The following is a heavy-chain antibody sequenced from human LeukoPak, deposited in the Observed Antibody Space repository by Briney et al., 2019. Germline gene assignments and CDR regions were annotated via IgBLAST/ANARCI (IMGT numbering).Heavy chain of an antibody. CDR1: GYSISSSYS. J-gene: IGHJ4*02. D-gene: IGHD2-21*01. Sequence: PLETLSLTCTVSGYSISSSYSWGWIRQPPEKGLEWIGSIHHSGSTDYNPSLKSRVTISLDTSKNQFSLKLSSVTAADTAVYYCARGVVIAPQTFDYWGQGTLVTVSS. CDR3: ARGVVIAPQTFDY. CDR2: IHHSGST. V-gene: IGHV4-38-2*02.